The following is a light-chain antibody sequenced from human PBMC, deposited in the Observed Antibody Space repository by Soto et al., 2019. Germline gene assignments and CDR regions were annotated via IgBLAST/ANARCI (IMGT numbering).Light chain of an antibody. CDR3: QHYGGVST. Sequence: DIQMTQSPSTLAASGGDTGTVTCRGRQSVSGWFAWYQQQPGKAPNVLIDAASSLESGVPSRFSGSGSATESLPTISSLQPDDFANYHCQHYGGVSTFGQGTKVDIK. CDR2: AAS. CDR1: QSVSGW. J-gene: IGKJ1*01. V-gene: IGKV1-5*01.